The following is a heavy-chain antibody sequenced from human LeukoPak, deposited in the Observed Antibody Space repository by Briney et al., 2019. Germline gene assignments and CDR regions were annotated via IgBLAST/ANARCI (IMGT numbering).Heavy chain of an antibody. V-gene: IGHV3-30-3*01. Sequence: GGSLRLSCAVSGFTFSSYAMHWVRQAPGKGLEWVAVISYDGSNKYYADSVKGRFTISRDNSKNTLYLQMNSLRAEDTAVYYCASIGSAGPKNYYYYYGMDVWGQGTTVTVSS. J-gene: IGHJ6*02. CDR1: GFTFSSYA. CDR3: ASIGSAGPKNYYYYYGMDV. D-gene: IGHD6-13*01. CDR2: ISYDGSNK.